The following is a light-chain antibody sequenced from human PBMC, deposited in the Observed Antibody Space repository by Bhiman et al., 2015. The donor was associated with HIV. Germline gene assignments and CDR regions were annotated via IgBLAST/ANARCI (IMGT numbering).Light chain of an antibody. CDR2: LDS. J-gene: IGLJ1*01. CDR3: QAWDSSTASRV. Sequence: SYELTQPPSVSVAPGTTARIPCGGNNIGSESVHWYQLKPGQAPLLVIYLDSKRPSGIPERFSGSNSGNTATLTISGTQAMDEADYYCQAWDSSTASRVFGTGTKVTVL. CDR1: NIGSES. V-gene: IGLV3-9*01.